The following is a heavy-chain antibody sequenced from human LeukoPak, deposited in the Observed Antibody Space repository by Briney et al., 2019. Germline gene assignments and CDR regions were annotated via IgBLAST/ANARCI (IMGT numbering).Heavy chain of an antibody. D-gene: IGHD3-16*01. CDR3: ARHTGEGSHFQH. CDR1: GYSFSNYW. V-gene: IGHV5-51*01. CDR2: IYPGDSDT. J-gene: IGHJ1*01. Sequence: GESLKISCKGSGYSFSNYWIGWVRQMPGKGLEWMGIIYPGDSDTRYSPSFRGQVIISADKSIRTAYLQWTSLKASDTAMYYCARHTGEGSHFQHWGQGSLVTVSS.